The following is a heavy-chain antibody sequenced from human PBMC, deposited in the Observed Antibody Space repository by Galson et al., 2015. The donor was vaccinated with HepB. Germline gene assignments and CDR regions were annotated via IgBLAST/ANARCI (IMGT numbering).Heavy chain of an antibody. Sequence: SLRLSCAASGFTFSSYGMHWVRQAPGKGLEWVAVISYDGSNKYYADSVKGRFTISRDNSKNTLYLQMNSLRAEDTAVYYCAKDSHQLPPEYYFDYWGQGTLVTVSS. CDR2: ISYDGSNK. CDR1: GFTFSSYG. V-gene: IGHV3-30*18. CDR3: AKDSHQLPPEYYFDY. D-gene: IGHD2-2*01. J-gene: IGHJ4*02.